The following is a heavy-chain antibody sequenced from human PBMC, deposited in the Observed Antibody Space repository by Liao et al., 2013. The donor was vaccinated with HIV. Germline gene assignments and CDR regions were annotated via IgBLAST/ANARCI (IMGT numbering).Heavy chain of an antibody. CDR3: ARDRKRGRQQLVYTGYFDL. J-gene: IGHJ2*01. D-gene: IGHD6-13*01. Sequence: QLQLQESGPGLVKPSETLSLTCTVSGGSISSSSYYWGWIRQPPGKGRGVDWARCIPVGPPDYNPYLRSRVTMSVDTSKNQFSLKLNSVTAADTAVYYCARDRKRGRQQLVYTGYFDLWGRGTLVTVSS. V-gene: IGHV4-39*07. CDR2: CIPVGPP. CDR1: GGSISSSSYY.